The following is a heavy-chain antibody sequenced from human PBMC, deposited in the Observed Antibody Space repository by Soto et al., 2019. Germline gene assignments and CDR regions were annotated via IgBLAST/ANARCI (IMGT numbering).Heavy chain of an antibody. CDR2: INSDGSST. V-gene: IGHV3-74*01. CDR3: VRSYSGTYGFFDP. J-gene: IGHJ5*02. CDR1: GFTISSHW. D-gene: IGHD1-26*01. Sequence: GGSLRLSCVASGFTISSHWMHWVRQAPGKGLVWVSRINSDGSSTSYADSVKGRFIISRDNAKNTLYLQMNILRAEDTAVYYCVRSYSGTYGFFDPWGKGTLVPVSS.